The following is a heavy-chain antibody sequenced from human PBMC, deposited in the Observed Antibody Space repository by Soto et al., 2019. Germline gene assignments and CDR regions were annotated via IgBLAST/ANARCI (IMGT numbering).Heavy chain of an antibody. CDR1: GGTFSSYA. CDR2: IIPILGTA. J-gene: IGHJ4*02. D-gene: IGHD3-3*01. CDR3: AKGLRFLEWFTPDY. Sequence: SVKVSCKASGGTFSSYAISWVRQAPGQGLEWMGGIIPILGTANYAQKFQGRVTITADESTSTAYMELSSLRSEDTAVYYCAKGLRFLEWFTPDYWGQGTLVTVSS. V-gene: IGHV1-69*13.